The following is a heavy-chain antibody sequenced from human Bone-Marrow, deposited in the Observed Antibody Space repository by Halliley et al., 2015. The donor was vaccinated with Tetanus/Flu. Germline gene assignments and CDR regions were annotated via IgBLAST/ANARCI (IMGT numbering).Heavy chain of an antibody. V-gene: IGHV3-30*18. CDR3: AKPLLFREFDS. J-gene: IGHJ4*02. CDR1: GFNFNSYS. CDR2: ISHDGSHK. D-gene: IGHD3-10*01. Sequence: SLRLSCAASGFNFNSYSMHWVRQAPGKGLEWVAVISHDGSHKYYVDSVKGRFTIARDNSRNTLYLQMNSLRAEDMATYFCAKPLLFREFDSWGQGTLVTISS.